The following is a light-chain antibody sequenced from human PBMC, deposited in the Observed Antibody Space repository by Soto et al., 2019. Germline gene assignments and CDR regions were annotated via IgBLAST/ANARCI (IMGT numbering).Light chain of an antibody. CDR3: QSYDISLSVSYV. CDR1: SSNIGAGYD. CDR2: GNT. J-gene: IGLJ1*01. Sequence: QSVLTQPPSVSGAPGQRVTLSCTGSSSNIGAGYDVHWYQQLPGTAPKLLIYGNTNRPSGVPDRFSGSKSGTSASLAITGLQAEDEADYYCQSYDISLSVSYVFGTGTRSPS. V-gene: IGLV1-40*01.